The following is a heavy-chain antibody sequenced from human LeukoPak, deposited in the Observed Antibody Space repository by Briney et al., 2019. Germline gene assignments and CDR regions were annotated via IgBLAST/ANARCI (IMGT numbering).Heavy chain of an antibody. V-gene: IGHV1-8*03. J-gene: IGHJ4*02. D-gene: IGHD3-10*01. CDR1: GYTFTSYD. CDR2: MNPNSGNT. CDR3: AKDISRDYPEWYGSGSYYDY. Sequence: GASVKVSCKASGYTFTSYDINWVRQATGQGLEWRGWMNPNSGNTGYAQKFQGRVTITRNTSISTAYMELSSLRAEDTALYYCAKDISRDYPEWYGSGSYYDYWGQGTLVTVSS.